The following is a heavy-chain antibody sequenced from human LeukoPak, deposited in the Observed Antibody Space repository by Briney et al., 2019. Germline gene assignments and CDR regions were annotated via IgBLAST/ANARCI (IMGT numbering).Heavy chain of an antibody. CDR3: ARETSQKGAHYMDV. J-gene: IGHJ6*03. D-gene: IGHD3-16*01. Sequence: SETLSLTCTVSGGSISRYYWSWIRQPPGKGLEWIGYIYYSGSTNYNPSLKSRVTISVDTSKNQFSLKLSSVTAADTAVYYCARETSQKGAHYMDVWGKGTTVTISS. V-gene: IGHV4-59*01. CDR2: IYYSGST. CDR1: GGSISRYY.